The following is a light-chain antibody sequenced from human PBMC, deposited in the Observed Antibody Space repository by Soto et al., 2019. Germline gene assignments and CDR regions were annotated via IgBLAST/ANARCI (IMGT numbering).Light chain of an antibody. Sequence: EIVMTQSPATLSVSPGERATLSCRASQSVSSNLAWYQQKPGQAPRLLIYGASTRATGIPASFSGSGSGTEFTLTISSLQSEDFAVYYCQQYSNWPPITFGQGTRLEMK. CDR1: QSVSSN. CDR3: QQYSNWPPIT. J-gene: IGKJ5*01. CDR2: GAS. V-gene: IGKV3-15*01.